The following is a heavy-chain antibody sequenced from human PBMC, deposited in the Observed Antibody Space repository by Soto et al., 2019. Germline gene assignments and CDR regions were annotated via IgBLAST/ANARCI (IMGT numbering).Heavy chain of an antibody. CDR3: ASYAYYYGSGREFDP. Sequence: QVQLQESGPGLVKPSETLSLTCTVSGGSISSYYWSWIRQPPGKGLEWIGYIYYSGSTNYNPSLKSRVTISVDTSKNQFSLKLSSVTAADTAVYYCASYAYYYGSGREFDPWGQGTLVTVSS. CDR1: GGSISSYY. J-gene: IGHJ5*02. CDR2: IYYSGST. D-gene: IGHD3-10*01. V-gene: IGHV4-59*01.